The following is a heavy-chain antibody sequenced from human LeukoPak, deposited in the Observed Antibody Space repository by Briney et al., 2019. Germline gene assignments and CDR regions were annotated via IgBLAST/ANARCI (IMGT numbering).Heavy chain of an antibody. CDR1: GFTFSDYA. CDR2: ISSRSSTI. V-gene: IGHV3-48*02. D-gene: IGHD1-26*01. Sequence: GGSLRLSCAASGFTFSDYAMSWVRQAPGKGLEWVSYISSRSSTIYYADSVKGRFTISRDNAKNSLYLQMNSLRDEDTAVYYCARDSSGGYYDWFDPWGQGTLVTVSS. J-gene: IGHJ5*02. CDR3: ARDSSGGYYDWFDP.